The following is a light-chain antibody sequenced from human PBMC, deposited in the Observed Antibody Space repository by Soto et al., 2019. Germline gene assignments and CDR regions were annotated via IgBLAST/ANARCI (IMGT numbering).Light chain of an antibody. J-gene: IGKJ2*01. V-gene: IGKV3-20*01. CDR3: HQYGGAQYT. Sequence: EIVLTQSPGTLSLSPGERATLSCRASQSVSSSYVAWYQQRPGQAPRLLIHGASSRATGIPDRFSGSGSGTDFTLTISSLEPEDFAVYYCHQYGGAQYTFGQGTKLEI. CDR1: QSVSSSY. CDR2: GAS.